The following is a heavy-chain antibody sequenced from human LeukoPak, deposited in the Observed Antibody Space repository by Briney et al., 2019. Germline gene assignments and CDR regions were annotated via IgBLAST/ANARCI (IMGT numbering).Heavy chain of an antibody. Sequence: GGSLRLSCAASGFTFSSYSMNWLRQAPGKGLEWVAYISSSSRTTYYADPAKGRFTISRDNAKNSLYLQMNSLRAEDTVVYYCATLNWFDPWGQGTLVTVSS. CDR3: ATLNWFDP. CDR2: ISSSSRTT. CDR1: GFTFSSYS. J-gene: IGHJ5*02. V-gene: IGHV3-48*01.